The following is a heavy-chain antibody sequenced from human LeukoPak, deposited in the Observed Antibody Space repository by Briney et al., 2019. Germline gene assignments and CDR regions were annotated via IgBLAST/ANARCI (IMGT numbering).Heavy chain of an antibody. CDR2: ISWNSGSI. V-gene: IGHV3-9*01. CDR3: AGYLLYDSSGYYYELGKGFAY. Sequence: PGGSLRLSCAASGFTFDDYAMHWVRQAPGKGLEWVSGISWNSGSIGYADSVKGRFTISRDNAKNSLYLQMNGLRAEDTALYYCAGYLLYDSSGYYYELGKGFAYWGQGTLVTVSS. CDR1: GFTFDDYA. J-gene: IGHJ4*02. D-gene: IGHD3-22*01.